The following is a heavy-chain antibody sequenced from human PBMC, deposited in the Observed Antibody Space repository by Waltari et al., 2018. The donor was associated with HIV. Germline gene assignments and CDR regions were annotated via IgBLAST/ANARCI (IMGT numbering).Heavy chain of an antibody. CDR2: IYYSGST. CDR3: ARVKWSAAVAGTNAFDI. CDR1: GGSISSYY. D-gene: IGHD6-19*01. J-gene: IGHJ3*02. Sequence: QVQLQESGPGLVKPSETLSLTCTVSGGSISSYYWSWIRQPPGKGLEWIGYIYYSGSTNYNPSLKSRVTISVDTSKNQFSLKLSSVTAADTAVYYCARVKWSAAVAGTNAFDIWGQGTMVTVSS. V-gene: IGHV4-59*01.